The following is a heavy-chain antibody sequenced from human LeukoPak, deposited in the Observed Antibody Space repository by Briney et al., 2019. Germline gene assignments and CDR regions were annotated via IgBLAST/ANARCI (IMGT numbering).Heavy chain of an antibody. J-gene: IGHJ4*02. Sequence: ESGGSLRFSCAASGFTFSSYAMHWVRQAPGKELEYVSAISSNGGSTYYANSVKGRFTISRDNSKNTLYLQMGSLRAEDMAVYYCARGMATIQTSLDYWGQGTLVTVSS. CDR3: ARGMATIQTSLDY. V-gene: IGHV3-64*01. CDR1: GFTFSSYA. D-gene: IGHD5-12*01. CDR2: ISSNGGST.